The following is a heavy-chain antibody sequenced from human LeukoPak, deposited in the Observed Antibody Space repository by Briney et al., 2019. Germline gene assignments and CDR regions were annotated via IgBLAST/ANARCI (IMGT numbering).Heavy chain of an antibody. CDR3: ARHSRYQLLADFDY. Sequence: SETLSLTCTISGGSTVSGGSISSSSYYWGWIGQPPGVGLEWIGSIYYSGTTYYNPSLKSRVTISVDTSKNQFSLKLSSATAADTAVYYCARHSRYQLLADFDYWGQGTLVTVSS. V-gene: IGHV4-39*01. D-gene: IGHD2-2*01. CDR1: GGSISSSSYY. CDR2: IYYSGTT. J-gene: IGHJ4*02.